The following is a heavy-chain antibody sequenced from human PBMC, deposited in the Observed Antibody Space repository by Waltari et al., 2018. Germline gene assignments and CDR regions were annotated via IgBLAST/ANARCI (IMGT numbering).Heavy chain of an antibody. J-gene: IGHJ5*02. CDR2: VEPADSET. V-gene: IGHV1-69-2*01. Sequence: EVQLVQSGAAVKKPGATVKISCKASGYTFTDYYIHWVQQAPGKGLEWMGRVEPADSETIYAEKFQGRVTITADTSTDTAYMELSSLRSEDTAVYYCATVLTTVPTYWFDPWGQGTLVTVSS. CDR1: GYTFTDYY. D-gene: IGHD4-4*01. CDR3: ATVLTTVPTYWFDP.